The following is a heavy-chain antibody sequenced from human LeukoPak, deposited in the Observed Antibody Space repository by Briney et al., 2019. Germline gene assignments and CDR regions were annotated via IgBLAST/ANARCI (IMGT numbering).Heavy chain of an antibody. CDR2: IYYSGST. Sequence: SQTLSLTCTVSGGSISSGDYYWSWIRQPPGKGLEWIGYIYYSGSTNYNPSLKSRVTISVDTSKNQFSLNLSSVTAADTAVYYCARGVVPGAVVGFDPWGQGTLVTVSS. V-gene: IGHV4-30-4*08. J-gene: IGHJ5*02. CDR3: ARGVVPGAVVGFDP. CDR1: GGSISSGDYY. D-gene: IGHD2-2*01.